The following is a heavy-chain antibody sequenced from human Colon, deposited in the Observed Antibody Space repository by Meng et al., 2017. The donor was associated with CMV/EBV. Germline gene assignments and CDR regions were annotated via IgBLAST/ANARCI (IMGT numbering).Heavy chain of an antibody. CDR2: ISISSSYI. J-gene: IGHJ4*02. Sequence: GESQKISCAASGFNLNTYSMNWLRQAPGRGLEWVASISISSSYIYYADSVKGRFTISRDNAKNSSSLHMNSLKAEDTAIYYCARGGSRSYFFDNWGQGTLVTVSS. CDR1: GFNLNTYS. CDR3: ARGGSRSYFFDN. D-gene: IGHD3-10*01. V-gene: IGHV3-21*01.